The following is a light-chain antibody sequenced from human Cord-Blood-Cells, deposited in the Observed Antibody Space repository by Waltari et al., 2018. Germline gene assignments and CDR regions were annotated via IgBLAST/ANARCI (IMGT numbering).Light chain of an antibody. CDR3: QSADSSGTYV. CDR2: KDS. V-gene: IGLV3-25*03. J-gene: IGLJ1*01. Sequence: SSELTQPPSASVSPGQTASITSPGDALPKQSPYWYQQKPGQAPVLAIYKDSERPSGIPERFSGSSSGTTVTLTISGVQAEDEADYYCQSADSSGTYVFGTGTKVTVL. CDR1: ALPKQS.